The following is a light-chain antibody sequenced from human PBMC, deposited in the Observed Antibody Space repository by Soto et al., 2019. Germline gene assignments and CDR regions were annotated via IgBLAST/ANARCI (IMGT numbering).Light chain of an antibody. Sequence: QLVLTQWPSASASLGASVKLTCTLSSGHSNYAIAWHQQQSEKGPRYLMKLNSDGSHSKGDGIPDRFSGSSSGAERYLTISSLHSEDEADYYCQTWGSGIVVFGGGTKLTVL. CDR3: QTWGSGIVV. V-gene: IGLV4-69*01. CDR1: SGHSNYA. J-gene: IGLJ2*01. CDR2: LNSDGSH.